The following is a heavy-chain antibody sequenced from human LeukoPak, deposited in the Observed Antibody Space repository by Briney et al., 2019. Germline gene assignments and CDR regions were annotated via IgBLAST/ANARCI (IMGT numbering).Heavy chain of an antibody. V-gene: IGHV1-18*01. CDR1: GYTFTSYG. CDR3: ARASDTFYYYYYMDV. D-gene: IGHD2-21*02. Sequence: GASVKVSCKASGYTFTSYGISWVRQAPGQGLEWMGWINPNGGGTKYAQKFQGRVTMTRDTSTSTVYMELSSLRSEDTAVYYCARASDTFYYYYYMDVWGKGTTVTISS. J-gene: IGHJ6*03. CDR2: INPNGGGT.